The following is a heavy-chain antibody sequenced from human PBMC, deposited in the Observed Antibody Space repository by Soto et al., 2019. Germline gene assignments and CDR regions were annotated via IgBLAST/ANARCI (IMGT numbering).Heavy chain of an antibody. Sequence: GGSLRLSCAASGFTFSSYSMNWVRQAPGKGLEWVSYISSSSSTIYYADSVKGRFTISRDNAKNSLYLQMNSLRDEDTAVYYCAREAIVVVPAATYYYGMDVWGQGTTVTVSS. J-gene: IGHJ6*02. V-gene: IGHV3-48*02. D-gene: IGHD2-2*01. CDR1: GFTFSSYS. CDR3: AREAIVVVPAATYYYGMDV. CDR2: ISSSSSTI.